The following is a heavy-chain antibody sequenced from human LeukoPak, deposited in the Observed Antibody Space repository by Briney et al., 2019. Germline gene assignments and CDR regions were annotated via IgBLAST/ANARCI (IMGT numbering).Heavy chain of an antibody. V-gene: IGHV1-24*01. Sequence: ASVKVSCKVSGYTLTELSMHWVRQAPGKGLEWMGGFDPEDGETIYAQKFQGRVTMTEDTSTDTAYMELSSLRSEDTAVYYCATAFSHYDFRPMDVWGKGTTVTVSS. CDR2: FDPEDGET. CDR3: ATAFSHYDFRPMDV. D-gene: IGHD3-3*01. CDR1: GYTLTELS. J-gene: IGHJ6*04.